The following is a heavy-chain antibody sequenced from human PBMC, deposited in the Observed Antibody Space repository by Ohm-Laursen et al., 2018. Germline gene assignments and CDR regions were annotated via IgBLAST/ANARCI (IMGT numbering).Heavy chain of an antibody. CDR2: ISSSSSTI. J-gene: IGHJ4*02. D-gene: IGHD3-3*01. CDR1: GFTFSSYS. Sequence: SLRLSCTASGFTFSSYSMNWVRQAPGKGLEWVSYISSSSSTIYYADSVKGRFTISRDNAKNSLYLQMNSLRAEDTAVYYCARDSILFYDFWSGSPLDYWGQGTLVTVSS. CDR3: ARDSILFYDFWSGSPLDY. V-gene: IGHV3-48*01.